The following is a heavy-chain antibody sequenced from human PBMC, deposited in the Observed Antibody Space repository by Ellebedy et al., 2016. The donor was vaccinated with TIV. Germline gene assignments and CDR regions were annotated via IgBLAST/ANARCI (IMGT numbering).Heavy chain of an antibody. Sequence: PGGSLRLSCTASGFTFSGSVMHWVRQASGKGLEWVGRIRGKANSYATAYAASVKGRFTISRDDSKNTAYLQMNSLKTEDTAVYYCTRHDTLLHTFDLWGQGTMVTVSS. CDR3: TRHDTLLHTFDL. J-gene: IGHJ3*01. D-gene: IGHD2-21*01. V-gene: IGHV3-73*01. CDR2: IRGKANSYAT. CDR1: GFTFSGSV.